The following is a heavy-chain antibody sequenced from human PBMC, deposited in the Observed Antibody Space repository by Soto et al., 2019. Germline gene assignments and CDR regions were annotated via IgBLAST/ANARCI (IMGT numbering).Heavy chain of an antibody. J-gene: IGHJ6*02. V-gene: IGHV1-18*01. D-gene: IGHD3-16*01. CDR2: ISPYTGNT. CDR3: VMVDNYVTPTPQDV. CDR1: GYIFVNYG. Sequence: QVQLVQSGDAVKKPGASVKVSCKASGYIFVNYGIAWVRQAPGQGLEWMGWISPYTGNTHSASKVQGRLTMTTDTSTSTAYMDLGSLTSDDTAVYYCVMVDNYVTPTPQDVWGQGTTVTVSS.